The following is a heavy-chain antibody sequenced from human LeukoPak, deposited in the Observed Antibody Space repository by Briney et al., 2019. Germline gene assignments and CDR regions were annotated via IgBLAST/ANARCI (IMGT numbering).Heavy chain of an antibody. CDR3: VRLRRNSDTSGFYYYYDF. D-gene: IGHD3-22*01. CDR2: ISVRSNYI. CDR1: GYTFSSYS. Sequence: PGGSLRLSCVASGYTFSSYSINWIRHAPGKGLEWVSSISVRSNYIYYADSVRGRFSISRDDARDSLYLQMNSLRAEDTAVYFCVRLRRNSDTSGFYYYYDFWGQGTLVSLSS. J-gene: IGHJ4*02. V-gene: IGHV3-21*01.